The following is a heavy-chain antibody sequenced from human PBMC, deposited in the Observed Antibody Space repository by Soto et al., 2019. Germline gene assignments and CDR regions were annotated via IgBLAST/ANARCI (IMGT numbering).Heavy chain of an antibody. CDR1: GYPFTGYY. Sequence: ASVKVSCKPSGYPFTGYYLHWVRQAPGQGREWMGWINPYSGDTKFAEQFQGRVTMTRDTSMSTAFMELSSLRFDDTAIYYCARMHSTGWFGAFDFWGQGTMVIVSS. D-gene: IGHD6-19*01. CDR3: ARMHSTGWFGAFDF. J-gene: IGHJ3*01. V-gene: IGHV1-2*02. CDR2: INPYSGDT.